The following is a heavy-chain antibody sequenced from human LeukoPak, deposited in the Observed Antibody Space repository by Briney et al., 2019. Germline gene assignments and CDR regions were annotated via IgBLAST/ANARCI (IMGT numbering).Heavy chain of an antibody. D-gene: IGHD2-2*01. CDR2: INPNSGGT. CDR3: ARDAIVVVPAAPYNRGWFDP. Sequence: GASVKVSCKASGYTFTGYYMHWVRQAPGQGLEWMGWINPNSGGTNYAQKFQGRVTMTRDTSISTAYMELSRMRSADTAVYYCARDAIVVVPAAPYNRGWFDPWGQGTLVPVSS. J-gene: IGHJ5*02. V-gene: IGHV1-2*02. CDR1: GYTFTGYY.